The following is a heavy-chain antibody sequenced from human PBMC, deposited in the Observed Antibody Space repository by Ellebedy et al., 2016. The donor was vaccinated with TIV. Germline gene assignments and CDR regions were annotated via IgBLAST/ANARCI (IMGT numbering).Heavy chain of an antibody. CDR2: INHSGST. D-gene: IGHD6-13*01. V-gene: IGHV4-34*01. J-gene: IGHJ3*02. CDR1: GGSFSGYY. Sequence: SETLSLTXAVYGGSFSGYYWSWIRQPPGKGLEWIGEINHSGSTKYNPSLKSRVTISVDKSKNQFSLRLSSVTAADTAVYYCARDWIVAAGTEAFDIWGQGTMVTVSS. CDR3: ARDWIVAAGTEAFDI.